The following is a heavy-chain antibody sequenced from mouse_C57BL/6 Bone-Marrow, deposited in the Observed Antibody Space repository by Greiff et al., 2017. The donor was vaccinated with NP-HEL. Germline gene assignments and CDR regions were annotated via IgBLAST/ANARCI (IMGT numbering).Heavy chain of an antibody. V-gene: IGHV1-15*01. D-gene: IGHD2-1*01. CDR2: IDPETGGT. CDR3: TRDGNLPLYAMDY. Sequence: VQLQQSGAELVRPGASVTLSCKASGYTFTDYEMHWVKQTPVHGLEWIGAIDPETGGTAYNQKFKGKAILTADKSSSTAYMELRSLTSEDSAVYYCTRDGNLPLYAMDYWGQGTSVTVSS. CDR1: GYTFTDYE. J-gene: IGHJ4*01.